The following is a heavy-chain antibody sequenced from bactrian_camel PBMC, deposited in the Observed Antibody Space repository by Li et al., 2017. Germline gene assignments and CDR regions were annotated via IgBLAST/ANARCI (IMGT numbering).Heavy chain of an antibody. Sequence: VQLVESGGGSVQAGGSLRLSCSASGDVYRNNYMNWCMTWFRLRSGEKREAVATFYTGDGSTRYADSVKGRLTISQDNAKSTFYLQMGKLEPDDTAIYYCAADAGQVGGSCMDPTYWSEGTQVTVST. D-gene: IGHD7*01. CDR2: FYTGDGST. V-gene: IGHV3S53*01. CDR1: GDVYRNNY. CDR3: AADAGQVGGSCMDPTY. J-gene: IGHJ4*01.